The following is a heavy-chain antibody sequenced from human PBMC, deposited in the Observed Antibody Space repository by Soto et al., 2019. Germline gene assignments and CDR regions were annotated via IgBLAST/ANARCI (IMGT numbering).Heavy chain of an antibody. V-gene: IGHV3-23*01. D-gene: IGHD4-17*01. Sequence: VGSLRLSCAASGFIFTNYALSWVRQAPGKGLEWVAGVSGSGDSSYYADSVKARFTVSRDNSRSTLYLQMSSLRAEDSAIYFCAKDADNDDYGVFDVWGQGTLVTVSS. CDR3: AKDADNDDYGVFDV. J-gene: IGHJ3*01. CDR2: VSGSGDSS. CDR1: GFIFTNYA.